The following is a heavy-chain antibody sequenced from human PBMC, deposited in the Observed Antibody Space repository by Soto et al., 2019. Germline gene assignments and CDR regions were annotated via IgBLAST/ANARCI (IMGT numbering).Heavy chain of an antibody. CDR3: AHHMYRSGWYSTNWFDP. D-gene: IGHD6-19*01. V-gene: IGHV2-5*02. J-gene: IGHJ5*02. Sequence: QITLKESGPTLVKPTQTLTLTCTFSGFSLSTSGVGVGWIRQPPGKALEWLALIYWDDDKRYSPSLKSRLTITKDTSKNQVVLTMTKMDLLDTATYYCAHHMYRSGWYSTNWFDPWGQGTLVTVSS. CDR1: GFSLSTSGVG. CDR2: IYWDDDK.